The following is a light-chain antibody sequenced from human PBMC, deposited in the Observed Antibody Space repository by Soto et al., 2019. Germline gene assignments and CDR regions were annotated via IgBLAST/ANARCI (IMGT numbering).Light chain of an antibody. CDR2: AAS. J-gene: IGKJ1*01. Sequence: DLQMTQSPSYLSASVGDRVAITCRASQGIRDALGWYQQKPGKAPKRLIYAASSLQSGVPSRFSGSGSGTEFTLTISSLQPEDFATYYCLQHNSYPQTFGQGTKVEIK. V-gene: IGKV1-17*01. CDR1: QGIRDA. CDR3: LQHNSYPQT.